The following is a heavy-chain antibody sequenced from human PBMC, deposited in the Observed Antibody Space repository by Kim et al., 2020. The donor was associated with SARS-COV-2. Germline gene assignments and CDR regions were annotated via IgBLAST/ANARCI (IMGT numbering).Heavy chain of an antibody. CDR2: IYYSGST. CDR3: ARDRWQDGYNSDYYYGMDV. CDR1: GGSISSYY. D-gene: IGHD5-12*01. Sequence: SETLSLTCTVSGGSISSYYWSWIRQPPGKGLEWIGYIYYSGSTNYNPSLKSRVTISVDTSKNQFSLKLSSVTAADTAVYYCARDRWQDGYNSDYYYGMDVWGQGTTVTVSS. V-gene: IGHV4-59*01. J-gene: IGHJ6*02.